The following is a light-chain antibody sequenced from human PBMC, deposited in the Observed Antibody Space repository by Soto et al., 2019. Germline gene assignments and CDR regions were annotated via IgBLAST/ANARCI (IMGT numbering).Light chain of an antibody. CDR2: DAS. Sequence: AIQLTQSPSSLSASVGDRVTNTCRASQGISSALAWYQQKPGKGPELLIYDASSLETGVPSRFSGSGSGTDFTLTISSLQPEDFATYYCQQFNNYPLTVGGGTKVDIK. V-gene: IGKV1D-13*01. J-gene: IGKJ4*01. CDR3: QQFNNYPLT. CDR1: QGISSA.